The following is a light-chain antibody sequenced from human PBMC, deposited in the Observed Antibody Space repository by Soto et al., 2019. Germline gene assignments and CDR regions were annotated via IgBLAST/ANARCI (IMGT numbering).Light chain of an antibody. CDR3: QQSYRSPYT. V-gene: IGKV1-39*01. CDR1: QSINIY. J-gene: IGKJ2*01. CDR2: GAS. Sequence: IQLTQSPSSLSASVGDRVTVTCRASQSINIYLNWYQQKPGKALTLLIYGASTLQSGVPSRFRGGGSRTDFTLTISSLQTEDFATYYCQQSYRSPYTFGQGTKLEI.